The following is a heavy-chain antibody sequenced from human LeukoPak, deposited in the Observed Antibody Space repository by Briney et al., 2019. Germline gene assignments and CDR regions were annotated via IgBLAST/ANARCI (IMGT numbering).Heavy chain of an antibody. J-gene: IGHJ4*02. CDR2: LSSSGHNT. CDR3: ARGGYPDY. Sequence: PGGSLRLSCVASGFPFSTHAMSWVRQAPGKGLQWVASLSSSGHNTQYADSVRGRFAISRDNSKNTLYMQINSLRVEDTAIYYCARGGYPDYWGQGTLVTVSS. CDR1: GFPFSTHA. D-gene: IGHD2-2*01. V-gene: IGHV3-23*01.